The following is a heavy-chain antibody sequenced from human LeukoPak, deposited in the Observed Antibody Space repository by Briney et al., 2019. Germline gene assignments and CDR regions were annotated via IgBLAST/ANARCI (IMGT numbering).Heavy chain of an antibody. J-gene: IGHJ5*02. V-gene: IGHV3-20*04. D-gene: IGHD2-2*01. Sequence: GGSLRLSCAASGFTFSTYAMSWVRQAPGKGLEWVPGITSNGDKTGYADSVKGRFAISRDNTKNSLYLQMSSLRAEDTALYYCARDPFCSSTAGCYFEDWFDPWGPGTLVTVSS. CDR1: GFTFSTYA. CDR2: ITSNGDKT. CDR3: ARDPFCSSTAGCYFEDWFDP.